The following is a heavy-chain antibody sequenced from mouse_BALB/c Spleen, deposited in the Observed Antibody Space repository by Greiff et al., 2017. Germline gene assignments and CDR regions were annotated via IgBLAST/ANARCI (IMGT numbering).Heavy chain of an antibody. CDR3: TRSGNYFDY. V-gene: IGHV1-69*02. CDR1: GYTFTSYW. J-gene: IGHJ2*01. Sequence: QVQLQQPGAELVRPGASVKLSCKASGYTFTSYWINWVKQRPGQGLEWIGNIYPSDSYTNYNQKFKDKATLTVDKSSSTAYMQLSSPTSEDSAVYYCTRSGNYFDYWGQGTTLTGSS. D-gene: IGHD1-1*02. CDR2: IYPSDSYT.